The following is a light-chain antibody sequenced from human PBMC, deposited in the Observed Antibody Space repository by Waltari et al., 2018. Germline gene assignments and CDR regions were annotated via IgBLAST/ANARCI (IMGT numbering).Light chain of an antibody. CDR1: ALPKQY. CDR2: KDT. V-gene: IGLV3-25*03. J-gene: IGLJ3*02. CDR3: QSANSSGTYWV. Sequence: SYELTQPPSVSVSPGQTARITCSGDALPKQYSHWYQQKPGQAPVLVIYKDTERPSGIPGRFSGSSSGTIVTLTISGVQAEDEADYYCQSANSSGTYWVFGGGTKLTVL.